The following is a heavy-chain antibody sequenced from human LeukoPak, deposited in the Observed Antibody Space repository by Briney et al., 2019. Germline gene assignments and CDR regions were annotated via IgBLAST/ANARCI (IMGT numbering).Heavy chain of an antibody. J-gene: IGHJ4*02. D-gene: IGHD5/OR15-5a*01. CDR1: GFTFHNYA. Sequence: GGSLRPSCAASGFTFHNYAIHWVRQAPGKGLEWVSLTSGDGITTYFADSVKGRFTISRDNSKSSLFLQMNSLRTEDTALCYCARDHVYGGADYWGQGTLVTVSS. V-gene: IGHV3-43*02. CDR3: ARDHVYGGADY. CDR2: TSGDGITT.